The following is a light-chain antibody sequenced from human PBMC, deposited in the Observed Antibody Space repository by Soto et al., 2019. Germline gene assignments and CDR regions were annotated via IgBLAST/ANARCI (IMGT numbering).Light chain of an antibody. CDR2: DAS. CDR1: QSLNSL. CDR3: QQYHEYW. Sequence: IQMTQSPSTLSASFGDRVTITCRASQSLNSLLAWYQQKPGRAPKLLIYDASTLESGVPSRFSGSGSGTEFTLTISSLQPDDFATYYCQQYHEYWFGQGTKVDIK. J-gene: IGKJ1*01. V-gene: IGKV1-5*01.